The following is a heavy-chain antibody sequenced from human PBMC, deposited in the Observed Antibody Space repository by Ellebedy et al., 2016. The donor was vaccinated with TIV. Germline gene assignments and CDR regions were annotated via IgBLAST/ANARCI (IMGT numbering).Heavy chain of an antibody. V-gene: IGHV3-23*01. J-gene: IGHJ4*02. CDR2: ISANGGTT. CDR1: GFTFSTYP. D-gene: IGHD3/OR15-3a*01. Sequence: GESLKISCAASGFTFSTYPMTWVRQAPGKGLEWVSIISANGGTTYSADSVKGRFTISRDNSKNTLFLQMSSLRAEDTAVYFCARRSTDFAFDSWGQGTLVTVSS. CDR3: ARRSTDFAFDS.